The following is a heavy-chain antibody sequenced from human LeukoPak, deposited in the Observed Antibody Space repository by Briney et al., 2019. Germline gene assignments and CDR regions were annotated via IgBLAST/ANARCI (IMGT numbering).Heavy chain of an antibody. CDR1: GGTFSSYA. Sequence: SVKVSCKASGGTFSSYAISWVRQAPGQGLEWMGGIIPIFGTANYAQKFQGRVTITADESTSTACMELSSLRSEDTAVYYCARAKKRWLRSDAFDIWGQGTMVTVSS. CDR3: ARAKKRWLRSDAFDI. D-gene: IGHD5-24*01. CDR2: IIPIFGTA. V-gene: IGHV1-69*13. J-gene: IGHJ3*02.